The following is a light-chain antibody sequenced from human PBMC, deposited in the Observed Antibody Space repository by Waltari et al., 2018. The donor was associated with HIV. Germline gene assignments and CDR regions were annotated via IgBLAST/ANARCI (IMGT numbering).Light chain of an antibody. V-gene: IGKV3-15*01. CDR2: GAS. J-gene: IGKJ1*01. CDR3: QQYYNWPPWT. Sequence: EIVMTQSPASLSVSPGERATLSCKARPGVSSSLAWYQQRPGQAPRLLIYGASTRAAGIPARFSGSESGTEFTHTISSLQSEDFALYYCQQYYNWPPWTFGQGTKVEIK. CDR1: PGVSSS.